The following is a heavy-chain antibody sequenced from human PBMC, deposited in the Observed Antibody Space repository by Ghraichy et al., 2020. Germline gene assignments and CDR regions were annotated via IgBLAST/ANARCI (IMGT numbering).Heavy chain of an antibody. D-gene: IGHD4-17*01. Sequence: GGSLRLSCAASGFTFSKYGMHWVRQAPDKGLEWLSTLWYDESGTFYAESVKGRFTISRDISKNTLYLDINTVTAEDTAVYYCARDYRAMTVITGWFDPWGQGTLVTVSS. V-gene: IGHV3-33*01. J-gene: IGHJ5*02. CDR1: GFTFSKYG. CDR3: ARDYRAMTVITGWFDP. CDR2: LWYDESGT.